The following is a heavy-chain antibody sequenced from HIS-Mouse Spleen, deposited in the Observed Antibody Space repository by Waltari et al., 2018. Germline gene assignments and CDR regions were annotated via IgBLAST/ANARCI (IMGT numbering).Heavy chain of an antibody. V-gene: IGHV2-70*15. Sequence: QVTLRESGPALVKPTQTLTLTCTFSGFSLSTSGMCVSWILQPPGKALEWLGRIDWDEDKYYHTSLQTMLTIYRDTSKNHVVLTMTNMDPLDTATYYCARIAEGYTSGWYAFDYWGQGTLVTGSS. D-gene: IGHD6-19*01. CDR2: IDWDEDK. CDR1: GFSLSTSGMC. CDR3: ARIAEGYTSGWYAFDY. J-gene: IGHJ4*02.